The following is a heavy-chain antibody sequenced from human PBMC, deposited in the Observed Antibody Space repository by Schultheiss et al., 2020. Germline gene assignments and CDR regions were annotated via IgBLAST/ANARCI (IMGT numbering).Heavy chain of an antibody. Sequence: GGSLRLSCAASGFTFSSYGMHWVRQAPGKGLEWVAVISYDGSNKYYADSVKGRFTISRDNSKNTLYLQMNSLRAEDTAVYYCAKDLGYCSSTSCHQNYYYGMDVWGKGTTVTVSS. CDR2: ISYDGSNK. D-gene: IGHD2-2*01. CDR3: AKDLGYCSSTSCHQNYYYGMDV. J-gene: IGHJ6*04. V-gene: IGHV3-30*18. CDR1: GFTFSSYG.